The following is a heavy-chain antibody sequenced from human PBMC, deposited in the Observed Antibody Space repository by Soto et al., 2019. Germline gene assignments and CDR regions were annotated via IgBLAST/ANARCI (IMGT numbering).Heavy chain of an antibody. V-gene: IGHV3-15*01. CDR2: IKSKSDGGTT. CDR3: TTDLWRIAVVVGSTGYFNT. D-gene: IGHD2-15*01. Sequence: GGSLRLSCAASGFTFSDAWMSWVRQAPGKGLDWVGRIKSKSDGGTTEYAAPVRGRFTISRDDSKNTLYLQMNSLKTEDTAVYYCTTDLWRIAVVVGSTGYFNTWGQGTPVTVSS. J-gene: IGHJ5*02. CDR1: GFTFSDAW.